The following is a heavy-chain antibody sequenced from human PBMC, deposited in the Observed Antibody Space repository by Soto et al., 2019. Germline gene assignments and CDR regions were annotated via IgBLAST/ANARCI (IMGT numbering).Heavy chain of an antibody. V-gene: IGHV3-7*04. CDR2: IKQDGSEN. J-gene: IGHJ4*02. CDR3: ARGRYCSGGRCYFDY. D-gene: IGHD2-15*01. CDR1: GFTFSNYW. Sequence: EVQLVESGGGLVQPGGSLRLSCAASGFTFSNYWMSWVRQAPAEGLEWVANIKQDGSENSYVDSVKGRFTISRDNAKNSVYLQMNNLRAEDTAVYYCARGRYCSGGRCYFDYWGQGTPVTVSS.